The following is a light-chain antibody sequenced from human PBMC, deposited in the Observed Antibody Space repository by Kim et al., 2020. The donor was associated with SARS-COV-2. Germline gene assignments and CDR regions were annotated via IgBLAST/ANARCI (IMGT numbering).Light chain of an antibody. CDR2: DVR. Sequence: GQSITISGSGTSGEIGNSNSVSWYQQHSGEAPRLIIYDVRDRPSGVSARFSGSKSANMASLTISGLRSEDEADYYCCSTSNTLDYVFGSGTKVTVL. CDR1: SGEIGNSNS. V-gene: IGLV2-14*03. CDR3: CSTSNTLDYV. J-gene: IGLJ1*01.